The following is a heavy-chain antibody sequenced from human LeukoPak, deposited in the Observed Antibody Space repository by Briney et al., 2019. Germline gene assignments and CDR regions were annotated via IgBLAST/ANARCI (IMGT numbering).Heavy chain of an antibody. CDR1: GYTFTSYY. CDR3: ARVSVAATYFRAFDI. Sequence: ASVRVSCEAAGYTFTSYYMHWLRQAPGQGLEWMGIINPSGGSPTYAQNFQGRVTMTRDTSTSTVYMDLRSLRSEDTAVYYCARVSVAATYFRAFDIWGQGTLVTVSS. J-gene: IGHJ3*02. V-gene: IGHV1-46*01. CDR2: INPSGGSP. D-gene: IGHD1-26*01.